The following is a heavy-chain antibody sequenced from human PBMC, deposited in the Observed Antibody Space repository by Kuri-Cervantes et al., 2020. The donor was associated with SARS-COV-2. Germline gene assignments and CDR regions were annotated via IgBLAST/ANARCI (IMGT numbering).Heavy chain of an antibody. Sequence: GESLKISCAASGFTFSNSDMNWVRQAPGRGLEWVSGVSWNGSRPHYADSVKGRFIISRDNSRNFLYQQMNSLRPEDMAVYYCVRRGGEITMIVVVITIPYYYYYGMDVWGQGTTVTVSS. J-gene: IGHJ6*02. V-gene: IGHV3-19*01. CDR1: GFTFSNSD. D-gene: IGHD3-22*01. CDR2: VSWNGSRP. CDR3: VRRGGEITMIVVVITIPYYYYYGMDV.